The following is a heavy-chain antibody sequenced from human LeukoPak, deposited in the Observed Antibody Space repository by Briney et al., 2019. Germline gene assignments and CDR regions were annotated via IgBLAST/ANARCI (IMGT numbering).Heavy chain of an antibody. CDR2: INDSGST. D-gene: IGHD7-27*01. J-gene: IGHJ6*03. CDR3: ARVAGDPIYYYYMDV. Sequence: SETLSLTCAVYGGSFSGYYWRWIRQSPGTGLEWIGEINDSGSTNYDPSLKSRVTISVDTSKNQISLKLTSVTATDTAVYYCARVAGDPIYYYYMDVWGKGTTVTVSS. V-gene: IGHV4-34*01. CDR1: GGSFSGYY.